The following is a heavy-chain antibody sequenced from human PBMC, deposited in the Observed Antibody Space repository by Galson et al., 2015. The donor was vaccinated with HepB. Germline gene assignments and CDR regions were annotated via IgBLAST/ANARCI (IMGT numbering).Heavy chain of an antibody. Sequence: SLRLSCAASGFTFSSYAMSWVRQAPGKGLEWVSAISGSSGSTYYADSVKGRFTISRDNSKNTLYLQMNSLRAEDTAVYYCAKGRSYSSSWYRGFDYWGQGTLVTVSS. J-gene: IGHJ4*02. CDR3: AKGRSYSSSWYRGFDY. CDR1: GFTFSSYA. V-gene: IGHV3-23*01. D-gene: IGHD6-13*01. CDR2: ISGSSGST.